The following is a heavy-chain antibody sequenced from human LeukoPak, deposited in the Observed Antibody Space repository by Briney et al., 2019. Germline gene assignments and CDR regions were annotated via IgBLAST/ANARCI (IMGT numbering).Heavy chain of an antibody. J-gene: IGHJ1*01. V-gene: IGHV4-4*02. CDR3: ARAGYSSSWYVGKYFQH. CDR1: GGSISSSNW. D-gene: IGHD6-13*01. CDR2: IYHSGST. Sequence: SETLSLTCAVSGGSISSSNWWSWVRQPPGKRLEWIGEIYHSGSTNYNPSLKSRVTISVDKSKNQISLKLSSVTAADTAVYYCARAGYSSSWYVGKYFQHWGQGTLVTVSS.